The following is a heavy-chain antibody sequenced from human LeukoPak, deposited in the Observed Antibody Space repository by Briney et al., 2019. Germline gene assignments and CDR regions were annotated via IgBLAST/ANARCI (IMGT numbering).Heavy chain of an antibody. D-gene: IGHD3-22*01. J-gene: IGHJ4*02. CDR3: ARVGDSSGYYERRGTTAGDY. CDR2: ISAYNGNT. Sequence: ASVKVSCKASGYTLTSYGIIWVRQAPGQGLEWVGWISAYNGNTNYAQKLQGRVTMTTDTSTNTAYMELRSLRSDDTAVYYCARVGDSSGYYERRGTTAGDYWGQGTLVTVSS. V-gene: IGHV1-18*01. CDR1: GYTLTSYG.